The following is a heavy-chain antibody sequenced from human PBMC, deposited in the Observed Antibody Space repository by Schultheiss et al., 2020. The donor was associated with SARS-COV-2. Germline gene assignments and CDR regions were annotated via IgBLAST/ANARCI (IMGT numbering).Heavy chain of an antibody. CDR1: GFTFSSYA. J-gene: IGHJ6*02. Sequence: GGSLRLSCSASGFTFSSYAMHWVRQAPGKGLEWVSVIYSGGSTYYADSVKGRFTISRDNSKNTLYLQMNSLRAEDTAVYYCARSPMVRGVILYDYYYYGMDVWGQGTTVTVSS. CDR3: ARSPMVRGVILYDYYYYGMDV. V-gene: IGHV3-66*02. D-gene: IGHD3-10*01. CDR2: IYSGGST.